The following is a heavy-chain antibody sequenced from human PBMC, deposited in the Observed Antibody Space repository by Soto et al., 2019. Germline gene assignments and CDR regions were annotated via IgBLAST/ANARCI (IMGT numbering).Heavy chain of an antibody. D-gene: IGHD6-13*01. J-gene: IGHJ4*02. V-gene: IGHV3-66*01. CDR2: IFGSGRT. CDR1: GFTVSDNY. Sequence: PGGSLRLSCAASGFTVSDNYMNWVRQAPGKGLEWVSVIFGSGRTYYADSVKGRFTISRDNSKNTLYLQMNSLRTEDTAVYYCAREGSGSWYLDYWGQGALVTVSS. CDR3: AREGSGSWYLDY.